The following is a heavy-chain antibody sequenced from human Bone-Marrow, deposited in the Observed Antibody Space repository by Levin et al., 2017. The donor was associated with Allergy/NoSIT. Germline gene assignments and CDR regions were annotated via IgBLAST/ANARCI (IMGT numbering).Heavy chain of an antibody. D-gene: IGHD1-26*01. V-gene: IGHV3-33*01. CDR1: GFTFSSYG. Sequence: GGSLRLSCAASGFTFSSYGMHWVRQAPGKGLEWVAVIWYDGSNKYYADSVKGRFTISRDNSKNTLYLQMNSLRAEDTAVYYCARDEDSGSYYDQEYYYYGMDVWGQGTTVTVSS. CDR3: ARDEDSGSYYDQEYYYYGMDV. J-gene: IGHJ6*02. CDR2: IWYDGSNK.